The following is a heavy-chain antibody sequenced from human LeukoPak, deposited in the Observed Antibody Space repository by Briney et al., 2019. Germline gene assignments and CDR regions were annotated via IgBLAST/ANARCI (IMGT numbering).Heavy chain of an antibody. CDR3: ARAYGSGSDYYFDY. D-gene: IGHD3-10*01. CDR1: GYTFTGYY. V-gene: IGHV1-8*02. J-gene: IGHJ4*02. CDR2: INPNSGNT. Sequence: ASVKVSCKASGYTFTGYYMHWVRQAPGQGLEWMGWINPNSGNTGYAQKFQGRVTMTRNTSISTAYMELSSLRSEDTAVYYCARAYGSGSDYYFDYWGQGTLVTVSS.